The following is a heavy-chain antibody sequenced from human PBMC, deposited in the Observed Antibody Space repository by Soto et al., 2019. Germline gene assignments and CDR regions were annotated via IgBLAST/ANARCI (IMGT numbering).Heavy chain of an antibody. Sequence: QITLKESGPTLVKPTQTLTLTCTFSGFSLKSSGVGVAWIRQPPGKALEWLALVYWSDEKRYSPSLKNRLTITKDTSKSQVVLTLATVDPVDTATYYCVYRDFGDYFFQFWGQGILVNVSS. D-gene: IGHD4-17*01. CDR2: VYWSDEK. CDR1: GFSLKSSGVG. J-gene: IGHJ4*02. CDR3: VYRDFGDYFFQF. V-gene: IGHV2-5*01.